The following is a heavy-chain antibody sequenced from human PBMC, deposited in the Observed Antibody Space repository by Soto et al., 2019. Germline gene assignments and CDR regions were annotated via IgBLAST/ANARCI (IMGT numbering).Heavy chain of an antibody. Sequence: PGGSLRLSCAASGFTFSDYYMSWIRQAPGKGLEWVSYISSSGSTIYYADSVKGRFTISRDNAKNSLYLQMNSLRAEDTAVYYCARGTAVVTPDAFDIWGQGTMVTVSS. CDR2: ISSSGSTI. J-gene: IGHJ3*02. D-gene: IGHD2-15*01. CDR1: GFTFSDYY. CDR3: ARGTAVVTPDAFDI. V-gene: IGHV3-11*01.